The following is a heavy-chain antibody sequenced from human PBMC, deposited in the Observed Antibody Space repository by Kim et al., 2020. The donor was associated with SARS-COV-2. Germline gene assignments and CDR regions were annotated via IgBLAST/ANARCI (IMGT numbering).Heavy chain of an antibody. V-gene: IGHV3-30*01. CDR2: K. J-gene: IGHJ4*02. Sequence: KSYADSGTGRFTISRDNSKNTRYLQMNSLRAEDTAVYYCARGASIAAVDYWGQGTLVTVSS. D-gene: IGHD6-13*01. CDR3: ARGASIAAVDY.